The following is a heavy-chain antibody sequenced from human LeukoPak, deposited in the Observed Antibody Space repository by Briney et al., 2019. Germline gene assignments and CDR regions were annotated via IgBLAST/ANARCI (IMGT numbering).Heavy chain of an antibody. J-gene: IGHJ4*02. CDR1: GGSISSSSYY. CDR2: MYYSGST. CDR3: AREEYYYDSSGYYRYFDY. V-gene: IGHV4-39*07. D-gene: IGHD3-22*01. Sequence: PSETLSLTCTVSGGSISSSSYYWGWLRQPPGKGLEWIGSMYYSGSTYYNPSLKSRVTISVDTSKNQFSLKLSSVTAADTAVYYCAREEYYYDSSGYYRYFDYWGQGTLVTVSS.